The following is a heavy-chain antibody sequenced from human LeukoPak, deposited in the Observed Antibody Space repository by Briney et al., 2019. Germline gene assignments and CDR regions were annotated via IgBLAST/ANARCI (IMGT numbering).Heavy chain of an antibody. CDR3: AREKTRRTYYYYDSSGSQTAFDI. V-gene: IGHV4-34*01. CDR1: GGSFSGYY. J-gene: IGHJ3*02. CDR2: INHSGST. D-gene: IGHD3-22*01. Sequence: SETLSLTCAVYGGSFSGYYWSWIRQPPGKGPEWIGEINHSGSTNYNPSLKSRVTISVDTSKNQFSLKLSSVTAADTAVYYCAREKTRRTYYYYDSSGSQTAFDIWGQGTMVTVSS.